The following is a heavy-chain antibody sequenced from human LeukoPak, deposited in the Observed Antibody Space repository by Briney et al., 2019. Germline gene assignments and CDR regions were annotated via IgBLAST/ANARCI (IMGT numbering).Heavy chain of an antibody. V-gene: IGHV3-30*03. Sequence: GGSLRLSCAASGFTFSSYGMHWVRQAPGKGLEWVAVISYDGSNKYYADSVKGRFTISRDNSRNTLYLQMNSLRAEDTAVYYCARVSPNTVTTLQYFDYWGQGTLVTVSS. J-gene: IGHJ4*02. D-gene: IGHD4-17*01. CDR1: GFTFSSYG. CDR3: ARVSPNTVTTLQYFDY. CDR2: ISYDGSNK.